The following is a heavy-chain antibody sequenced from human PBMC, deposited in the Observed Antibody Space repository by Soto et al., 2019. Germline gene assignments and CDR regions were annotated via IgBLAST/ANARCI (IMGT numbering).Heavy chain of an antibody. CDR1: GFSLSTNGVT. J-gene: IGHJ4*02. Sequence: QITLKESGPTLVKPTQTLTLTCTFSGFSLSTNGVTVGWIRQPPGKALVWLALIYWDDDQRYSPSLKSRLTITKDTSKNQVVLTMTHMDPVDTATYYLSHSHTDGFNPDYWGQGTLVTISS. CDR3: SHSHTDGFNPDY. V-gene: IGHV2-5*02. CDR2: IYWDDDQ. D-gene: IGHD3-10*01.